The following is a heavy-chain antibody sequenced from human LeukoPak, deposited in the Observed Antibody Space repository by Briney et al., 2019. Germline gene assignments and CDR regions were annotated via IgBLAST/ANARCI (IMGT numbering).Heavy chain of an antibody. D-gene: IGHD3-10*01. CDR3: ARSRPPRGGSWFDP. V-gene: IGHV3-21*01. Sequence: GGSLRLSCAASGFTFSSYSMNWVRQAPGKGLEWVSSISSGSSYIYYADSVKGRFTISRDNAKNSLYLQMNSLRAEDTAVYYCARSRPPRGGSWFDPWGQGTLVTVSS. J-gene: IGHJ5*02. CDR2: ISSGSSYI. CDR1: GFTFSSYS.